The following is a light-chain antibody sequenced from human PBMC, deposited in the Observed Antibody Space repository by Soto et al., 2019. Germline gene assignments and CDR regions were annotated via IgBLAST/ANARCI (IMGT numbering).Light chain of an antibody. CDR1: STDVGSYNL. CDR2: EGY. J-gene: IGLJ1*01. CDR3: CSYAGSSTYYV. V-gene: IGLV2-23*01. Sequence: QSALTQPASVSGSPGQSIAISCTGTSTDVGSYNLVSWYQQHPGKAPKLIIFEGYKRPSGVSNRFSGSKSGDTASLTISGLQAEDEADYYCCSYAGSSTYYVFGSGTKLTVL.